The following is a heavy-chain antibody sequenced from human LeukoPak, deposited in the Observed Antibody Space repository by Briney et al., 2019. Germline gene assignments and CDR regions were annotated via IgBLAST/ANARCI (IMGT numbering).Heavy chain of an antibody. J-gene: IGHJ4*02. CDR1: GYTFTSYY. V-gene: IGHV1-46*01. D-gene: IGHD3-22*01. Sequence: ASVKVSCKASGYTFTSYYIFWVRQAPGQGLEWMGIINPRTGSTSYSQKFQGRVTMTRDMSTSTVYMELSSLRSEDTALYYCARGVHVRVYDSNPHYGHYWGQGTLVTVSS. CDR3: ARGVHVRVYDSNPHYGHY. CDR2: INPRTGST.